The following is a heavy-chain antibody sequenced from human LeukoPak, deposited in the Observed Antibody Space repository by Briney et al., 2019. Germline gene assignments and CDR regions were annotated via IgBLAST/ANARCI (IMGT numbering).Heavy chain of an antibody. D-gene: IGHD3-10*01. Sequence: SETLSLICTVSGDSISSDTFYWGWIRQPPGKGLDWIGSINYSGTTYYSPSLKSRVTLSVDTSNNQFYLKLTSVTAADTAVYYCARRRAGHNWFDPWGRGTVVSVSS. CDR3: ARRRAGHNWFDP. V-gene: IGHV4-39*01. J-gene: IGHJ5*02. CDR2: INYSGTT. CDR1: GDSISSDTFY.